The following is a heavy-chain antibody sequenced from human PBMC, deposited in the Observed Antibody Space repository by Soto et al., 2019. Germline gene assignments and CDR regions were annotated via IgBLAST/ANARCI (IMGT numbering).Heavy chain of an antibody. CDR2: INHSGST. CDR1: GGSFSGYY. J-gene: IGHJ5*02. D-gene: IGHD1-26*01. V-gene: IGHV4-34*01. Sequence: KPSETLSLTCAVYGGSFSGYYWSWIRQPPGKGLEWIGEINHSGSTNYNPSLKSRVTISVDTSKNQFSLKLSSVTAADTAVYYCARTPGGCGANWFDPWGQGTLVTVSS. CDR3: ARTPGGCGANWFDP.